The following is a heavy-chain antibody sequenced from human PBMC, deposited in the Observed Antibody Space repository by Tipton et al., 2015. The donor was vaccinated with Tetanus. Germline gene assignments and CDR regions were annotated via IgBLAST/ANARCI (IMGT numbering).Heavy chain of an antibody. CDR2: IYTSGST. V-gene: IGHV4-4*07. J-gene: IGHJ5*02. CDR1: SGSFSSSY. D-gene: IGHD6-6*01. Sequence: LVQSSETLSLICTVSSGSFSSSYWTWIRQAAGKGLEWIGRIYTSGSTNYNPSLKSRVTMSVDTSKNQFSLKLSSVTAADTAVYYCARVGLVMAARRRNWFDPWGQGTLVTVSS. CDR3: ARVGLVMAARRRNWFDP.